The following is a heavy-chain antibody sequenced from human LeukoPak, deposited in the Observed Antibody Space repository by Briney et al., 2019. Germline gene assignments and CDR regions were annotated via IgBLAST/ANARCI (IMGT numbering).Heavy chain of an antibody. V-gene: IGHV4-39*01. CDR1: GGSISSSSYY. D-gene: IGHD2-2*01. CDR2: IYYSGST. J-gene: IGHJ3*02. Sequence: SETLSLTCTVSGGSISSSSYYWGWIRQPPGKGLEWIGSIYYSGSTYYNPSLKSRVTISVDTSKNQFSLKLSSVTAADTAVYYCARQVVYGAFDIWGQGQWSPSLQ. CDR3: ARQVVYGAFDI.